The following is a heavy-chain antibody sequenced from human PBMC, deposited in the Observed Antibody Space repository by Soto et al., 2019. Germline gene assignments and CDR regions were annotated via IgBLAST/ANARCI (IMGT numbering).Heavy chain of an antibody. J-gene: IGHJ4*02. CDR2: IYQSGKT. D-gene: IGHD2-2*01. CDR3: ARLYCRSVRCYNDY. CDR1: GFPVSYGYY. Sequence: PSETLSLTCGVAGFPVSYGYYWGWIRQPPGKGLEGLGSIYQSGKTYYHPSLKSRLTLSMDTSKNEFSLRLRSVTAADTAVYFCARLYCRSVRCYNDYWGPGALVTVSS. V-gene: IGHV4-38-2*01.